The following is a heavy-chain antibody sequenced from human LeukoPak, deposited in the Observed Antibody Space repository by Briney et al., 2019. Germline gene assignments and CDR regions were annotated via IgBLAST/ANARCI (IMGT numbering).Heavy chain of an antibody. CDR1: GFTVSSDS. CDR3: ARGGDYYDSSAQGVDY. J-gene: IGHJ4*02. V-gene: IGHV3-30*04. Sequence: GGSLRLSCTVSGFTVSSDSMSWVRQAPGKGLEWVAVISYDGSNKYYADSVKGRFTISRDNSKNTLYLQMNSLRAEDTAVYYCARGGDYYDSSAQGVDYWGQGTLVTVSS. D-gene: IGHD3-22*01. CDR2: ISYDGSNK.